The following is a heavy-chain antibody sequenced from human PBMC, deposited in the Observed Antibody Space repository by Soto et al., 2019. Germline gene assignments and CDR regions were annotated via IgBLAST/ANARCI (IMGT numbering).Heavy chain of an antibody. J-gene: IGHJ4*02. CDR3: ARGNGSGSYLIDY. CDR1: GYTFTSYA. Sequence: QVQLVQSGAEVKKPGASVKVSCKVSGYTFTSYAMHWVRQAPGQRLEWMGIINGDSGNTKDSQKFQGRVTISRDTSASTAYMELSSLRSEDTAVYYCARGNGSGSYLIDYWGQGTLVTVSS. V-gene: IGHV1-3*01. CDR2: INGDSGNT. D-gene: IGHD3-10*01.